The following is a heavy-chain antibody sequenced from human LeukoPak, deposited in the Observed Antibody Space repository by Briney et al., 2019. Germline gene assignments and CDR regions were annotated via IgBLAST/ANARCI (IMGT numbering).Heavy chain of an antibody. CDR2: ISSSGSTI. V-gene: IGHV3-48*03. J-gene: IGHJ4*02. CDR3: AREGDYDFWSCYRREGY. D-gene: IGHD3-3*01. CDR1: GFTFSSYE. Sequence: PGGSLRLSCAASGFTFSSYEMNWVRQAPGKGLEWVSYISSSGSTIYYADSVKGRFTISRDNAKNSLYLQMNSLRAEDTAVYYCAREGDYDFWSCYRREGYWGQGTLVTVSS.